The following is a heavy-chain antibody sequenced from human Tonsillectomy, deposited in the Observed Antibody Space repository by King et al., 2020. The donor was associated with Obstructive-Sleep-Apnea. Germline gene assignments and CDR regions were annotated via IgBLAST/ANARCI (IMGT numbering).Heavy chain of an antibody. CDR1: GFNFRSYG. V-gene: IGHV3-30*02. CDR2: IRYDGYNK. CDR3: AKFPWELTSYGMDV. D-gene: IGHD1-26*01. Sequence: VQLVESGGGVVQPGRSLRLSCAASGFNFRSYGMHWVRQAPGKGLEWVALIRYDGYNKFYADSVKGRFTVSRDSSENTLYLQMNSLRPEDTAVYYCAKFPWELTSYGMDVWGQGTTVTVSS. J-gene: IGHJ6*02.